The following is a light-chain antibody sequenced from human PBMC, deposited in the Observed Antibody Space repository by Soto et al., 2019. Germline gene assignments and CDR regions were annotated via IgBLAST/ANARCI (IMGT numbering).Light chain of an antibody. CDR2: GAF. V-gene: IGKV3-20*01. J-gene: IGKJ3*01. CDR1: QSVNLN. Sequence: EIMMTQSPGTLSVSPGEGATLSCTASQSVNLNLAWYQQKPGQAPRLLIYGAFTRAPGTPDRFSGSGSGTDFTLTISRVEPEDSAVYYCLQYGRSPTFGPGTKVHIK. CDR3: LQYGRSPT.